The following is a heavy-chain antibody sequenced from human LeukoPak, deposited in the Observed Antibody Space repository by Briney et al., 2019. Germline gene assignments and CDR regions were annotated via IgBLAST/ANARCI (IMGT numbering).Heavy chain of an antibody. CDR2: IYSGGST. Sequence: GGSLRLSCAASGSTVSSNYMSWVRQAPGKGLEWVSVIYSGGSTYYADSVKGRFTISRDNSKNSLYLQMNSLRAEDTALYYCAKDVGATRPDAFDIWGQGTMVTVSS. V-gene: IGHV3-53*05. CDR1: GSTVSSNY. J-gene: IGHJ3*02. D-gene: IGHD1-26*01. CDR3: AKDVGATRPDAFDI.